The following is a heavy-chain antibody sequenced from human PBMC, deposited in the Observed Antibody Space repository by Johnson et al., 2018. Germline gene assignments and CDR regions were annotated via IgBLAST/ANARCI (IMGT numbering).Heavy chain of an antibody. CDR2: ISWNSGNL. V-gene: IGHV3-9*01. Sequence: VQLVQSGGGSVQXGRSXRLXCAASGFSFTDYAMHWVRQVPGKGLEWVSGISWNSGNLGYGDTVKGRFTISRDNAKKSLYLQMNSLRVDDTALYYCARSPGIAARQDYWGQGTLVTVSS. CDR1: GFSFTDYA. D-gene: IGHD6-6*01. J-gene: IGHJ4*02. CDR3: ARSPGIAARQDY.